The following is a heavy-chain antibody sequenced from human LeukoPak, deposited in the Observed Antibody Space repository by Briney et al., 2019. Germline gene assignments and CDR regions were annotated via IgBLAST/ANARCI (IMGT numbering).Heavy chain of an antibody. CDR1: GFTFSDYG. Sequence: GGSLRLSCAASGFTFSDYGIHWVRQAPGKGLEWVAFIPYDGSNKYYADSVKGRFTISRDNSKNTVYLQMNSLRAEDTAVYYCARDYYYYMDVWGKGTTVTVSS. CDR3: ARDYYYYMDV. V-gene: IGHV3-33*05. J-gene: IGHJ6*03. CDR2: IPYDGSNK.